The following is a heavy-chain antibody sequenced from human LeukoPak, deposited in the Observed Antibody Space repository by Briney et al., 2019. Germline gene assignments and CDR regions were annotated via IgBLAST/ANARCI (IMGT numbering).Heavy chain of an antibody. CDR3: ARHRGGRWLQFYFDY. D-gene: IGHD5-24*01. CDR1: TSC. J-gene: IGHJ4*02. Sequence: ASVKVSCKATSCISWVRQAPGQGLEWMGWIGTYGGDTYYAQKFQGRITVTTDTSTSTVYMELRNLRSDDTAVYYCARHRGGRWLQFYFDYWGQGTLVTVSS. V-gene: IGHV1-18*01. CDR2: IGTYGGDT.